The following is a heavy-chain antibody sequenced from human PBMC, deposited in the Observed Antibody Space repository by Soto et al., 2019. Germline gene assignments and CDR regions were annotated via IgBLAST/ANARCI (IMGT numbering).Heavy chain of an antibody. CDR2: ISAYNGNT. CDR3: ARDSSGWYAYYYYGMDV. D-gene: IGHD6-19*01. V-gene: IGHV1-18*04. CDR1: GYTFTSYC. J-gene: IGHJ6*02. Sequence: ASVKVSCKASGYTFTSYCISWVRQAPGQGLEWMGWISAYNGNTNYAQKLQGRVTMTTDTSTSTAYMELRSLRSDDTAVYYCARDSSGWYAYYYYGMDVWGQGTTVTVSS.